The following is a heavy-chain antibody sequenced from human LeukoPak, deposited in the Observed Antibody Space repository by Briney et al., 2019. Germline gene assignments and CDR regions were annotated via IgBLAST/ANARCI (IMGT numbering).Heavy chain of an antibody. CDR1: GFTVSSNY. V-gene: IGHV3-53*01. D-gene: IGHD2/OR15-2a*01. Sequence: GGSLRLSCAASGFTVSSNYMSWVRQAPGKGLEWVSVIYSGGSTYYADSVKGRFIISRDNAKNSLFLQMNSLRAEDTAVYFCARGQYFSTTYYFDYWGQGTLVTVSS. CDR3: ARGQYFSTTYYFDY. J-gene: IGHJ4*02. CDR2: IYSGGST.